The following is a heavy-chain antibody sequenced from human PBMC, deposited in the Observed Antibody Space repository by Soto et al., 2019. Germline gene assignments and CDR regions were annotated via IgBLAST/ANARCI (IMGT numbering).Heavy chain of an antibody. Sequence: GGSLRLSCAASGFTVSSNYMSWVRQAPGKELEWVSVIYSGGSTYYADSVKGRFTISRDNSKNTLYLQMNSLRAEDTAVYYCARCLGYCSSTSCYRRFDPWGQGTLVTVSS. CDR1: GFTVSSNY. CDR2: IYSGGST. CDR3: ARCLGYCSSTSCYRRFDP. V-gene: IGHV3-53*01. J-gene: IGHJ5*02. D-gene: IGHD2-2*02.